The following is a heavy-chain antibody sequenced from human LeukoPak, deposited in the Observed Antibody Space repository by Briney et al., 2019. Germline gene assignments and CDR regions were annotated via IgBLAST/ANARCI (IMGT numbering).Heavy chain of an antibody. D-gene: IGHD5-18*01. CDR3: ARTTEGGYTYNYFYYYYMDV. CDR1: GGSFSGYY. CDR2: IYYSGST. Sequence: PSETLSLTCAVYGGSFSGYYWSWIRQPPGKGLEWIGYIYYSGSTNYNPSLKSRVTISVDTSKNQFSLKLSSVTAADTAVYYCARTTEGGYTYNYFYYYYMDVWGKGTAVTISS. J-gene: IGHJ6*03. V-gene: IGHV4-59*01.